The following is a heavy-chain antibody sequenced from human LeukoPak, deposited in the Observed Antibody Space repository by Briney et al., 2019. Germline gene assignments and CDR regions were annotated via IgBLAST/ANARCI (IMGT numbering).Heavy chain of an antibody. CDR2: IRSSSSII. CDR3: TRGRGADGYNYFDY. CDR1: GFTFNGYS. J-gene: IGHJ4*02. V-gene: IGHV3-48*02. Sequence: PGGSLRLSCAASGFTFNGYSMNWVRRAPGKGLEWVSYIRSSSSIIYYADSVKGRFTISRDNAKNSLYLQMNSLRDEDTAVYYCTRGRGADGYNYFDYWGQGTLVTVSS. D-gene: IGHD5-24*01.